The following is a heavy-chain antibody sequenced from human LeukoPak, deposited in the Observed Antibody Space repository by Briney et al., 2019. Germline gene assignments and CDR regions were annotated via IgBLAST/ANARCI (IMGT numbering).Heavy chain of an antibody. V-gene: IGHV4-39*01. J-gene: IGHJ4*02. CDR2: IYYSGST. CDR1: GGSISSSSYY. CDR3: ARLFSGWRGDYFGY. D-gene: IGHD6-19*01. Sequence: SETLSLTCTVSGGSISSSSYYWGWIRQPPGKGLEWIGSIYYSGSTYYNPSLKSRVTISVDTSKNQFSLKLSSVTAADTAVYYCARLFSGWRGDYFGYWGQGTLVTVSS.